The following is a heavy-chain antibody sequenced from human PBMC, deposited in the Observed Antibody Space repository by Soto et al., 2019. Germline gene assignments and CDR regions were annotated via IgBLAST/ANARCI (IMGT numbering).Heavy chain of an antibody. V-gene: IGHV3-7*03. CDR1: GFTFSTYW. J-gene: IGHJ4*02. Sequence: EVQLVESGGGLVQPGGSLRLSCAASGFTFSTYWMTWVRQAPGKGLDWVANIKQDGSQKFYVDSVKGRFTISRDNAKNSLYLQMNSLRAEDTAVYYCVRDWGSTGTYYGQGTLVTVSS. CDR2: IKQDGSQK. D-gene: IGHD3-16*01. CDR3: VRDWGSTGTY.